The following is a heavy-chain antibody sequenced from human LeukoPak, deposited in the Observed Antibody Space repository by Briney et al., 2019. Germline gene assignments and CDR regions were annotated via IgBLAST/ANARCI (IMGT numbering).Heavy chain of an antibody. CDR3: ARMATIRGDGYHFDF. V-gene: IGHV4-59*01. CDR2: IRSSGSI. D-gene: IGHD5-24*01. J-gene: IGHJ4*02. CDR1: GDSISGYY. Sequence: SETLSLTCSVSGDSISGYYWNWIRQSPEKGLEWIAYIRSSGSINYNPSLRSRATISLDTSKNQFSLRLTSVTAADTAVYYCARMATIRGDGYHFDFRGQGTLVTVSS.